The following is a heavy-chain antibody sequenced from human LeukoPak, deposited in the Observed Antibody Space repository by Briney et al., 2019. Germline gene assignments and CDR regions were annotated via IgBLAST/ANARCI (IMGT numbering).Heavy chain of an antibody. CDR1: GGFISSGGYY. Sequence: SETLSLTCVVSGGFISSGGYYWGWIRHPPEKGLEWIGSVHHSGITYYNTSLKSRVTISVDKSKNQFSLELTSVTAVDTAVYYCARNPPNYYDSSGRMGAFDVWGQGTMVTVSS. CDR3: ARNPPNYYDSSGRMGAFDV. V-gene: IGHV4-39*01. D-gene: IGHD3-22*01. J-gene: IGHJ3*01. CDR2: VHHSGIT.